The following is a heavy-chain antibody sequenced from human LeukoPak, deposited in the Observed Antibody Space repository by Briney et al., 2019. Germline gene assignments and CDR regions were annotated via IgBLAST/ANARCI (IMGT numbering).Heavy chain of an antibody. J-gene: IGHJ4*02. Sequence: ASVKVSCKASGYTFSTYGISWVRQAPGQGLEWMGWISTSNGDTKYAQKLQGRVTMTTDTSTSTAYMELRNLRSDDTAVYYCAREGLGELTLDYWGQGTLDTVSS. CDR2: ISTSNGDT. D-gene: IGHD3-16*01. V-gene: IGHV1-18*01. CDR3: AREGLGELTLDY. CDR1: GYTFSTYG.